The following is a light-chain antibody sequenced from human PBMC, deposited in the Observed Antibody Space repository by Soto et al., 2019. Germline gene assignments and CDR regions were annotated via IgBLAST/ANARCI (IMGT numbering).Light chain of an antibody. CDR1: QSVSSSY. J-gene: IGKJ5*01. CDR3: QQRSNWPPST. CDR2: DAS. V-gene: IGKV3-11*01. Sequence: EIVMTQSPATLSVSPGERATLSGKPGQSVSSSYLAWYQQKPGQAPRLLIYDASNRATGIPARFSGSGSGTDFTLTISSLEPEDFAVYYCQQRSNWPPSTFGQGTRLEIK.